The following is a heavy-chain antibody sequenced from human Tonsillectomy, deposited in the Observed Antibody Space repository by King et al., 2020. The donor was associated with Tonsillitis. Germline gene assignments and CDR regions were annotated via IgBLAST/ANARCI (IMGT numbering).Heavy chain of an antibody. J-gene: IGHJ4*02. CDR1: GFTFSNYG. V-gene: IGHV3-33*01. Sequence: VQLVESGGGVVQPGRALRLSCAASGFTFSNYGMHWVRQAPGKGLEWVAVIWYDGSNKYYADSVKGRFTISRDNSKNTLSLKMNSLRVEDTAVYYCAREYDRGVDYWGQGTLVTVSS. D-gene: IGHD1-14*01. CDR3: AREYDRGVDY. CDR2: IWYDGSNK.